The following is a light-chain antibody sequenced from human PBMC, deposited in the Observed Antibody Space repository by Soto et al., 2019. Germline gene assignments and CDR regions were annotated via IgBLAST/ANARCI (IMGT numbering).Light chain of an antibody. J-gene: IGLJ1*01. Sequence: QSALTQPASVSGSPGQSITISCTGTSSDVGAYNYVSWYQQHPDKAPKFMIYEVNNRPLGVSNRFSASKSGNTAYLTISGLQAEDEADYYCSSYTSSSTLVFGTGTKVTVL. CDR2: EVN. V-gene: IGLV2-14*01. CDR1: SSDVGAYNY. CDR3: SSYTSSSTLV.